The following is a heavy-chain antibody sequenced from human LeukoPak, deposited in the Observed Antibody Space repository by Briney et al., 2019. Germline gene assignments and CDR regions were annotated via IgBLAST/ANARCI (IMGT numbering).Heavy chain of an antibody. J-gene: IGHJ4*02. CDR3: ARYSAVAGTGIDY. Sequence: ASVKVSCKTSGYTFTSYGISWVRQAPGQGLEWMGWISAYNGNANYPQKLQGRVTMTTDTSTSTAYMELRSLRSDDTAVYYCARYSAVAGTGIDYWGQGTLVTVSS. CDR1: GYTFTSYG. D-gene: IGHD6-19*01. V-gene: IGHV1-18*01. CDR2: ISAYNGNA.